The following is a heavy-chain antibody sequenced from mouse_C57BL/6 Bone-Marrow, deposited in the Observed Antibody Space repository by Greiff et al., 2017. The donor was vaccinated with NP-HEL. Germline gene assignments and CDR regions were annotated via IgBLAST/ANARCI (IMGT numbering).Heavy chain of an antibody. D-gene: IGHD2-3*01. V-gene: IGHV5-4*03. CDR2: ISDGGSYT. Sequence: EVNLVESGGGLVKPGGSLKLSCAASGFTFSSYAMSWVRQTPEKGLEWVATISDGGSYTYYPDNVKGRFTISRDNAKNNLYLQMSHLKSEDTAMYYCARVGWLPLFDYWGQGTTLTVSS. CDR1: GFTFSSYA. J-gene: IGHJ2*01. CDR3: ARVGWLPLFDY.